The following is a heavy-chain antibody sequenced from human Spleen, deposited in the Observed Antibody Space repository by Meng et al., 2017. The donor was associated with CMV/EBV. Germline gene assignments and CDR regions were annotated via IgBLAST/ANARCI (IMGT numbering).Heavy chain of an antibody. CDR2: IYYSGSN. CDR1: GGSISRSSNY. D-gene: IGHD6-13*01. J-gene: IGHJ4*02. CDR3: ARELGAAARSY. V-gene: IGHV4-39*07. Sequence: QVQLLESGPGLVKPSETLSVTCTVSGGSISRSSNYWGWHRQPPGKGLEWSGSIYYSGSNYDHPSIKSRVTISVDTSKNQFSLKLSSVTAADTAVYYCARELGAAARSYWGQGTLVTVSS.